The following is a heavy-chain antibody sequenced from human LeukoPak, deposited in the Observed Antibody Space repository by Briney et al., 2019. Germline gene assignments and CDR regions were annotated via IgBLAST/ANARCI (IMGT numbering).Heavy chain of an antibody. CDR1: GFTFSTYA. D-gene: IGHD2-15*01. CDR2: ISTNGGGT. CDR3: ARYCNGVSCYSGYDY. Sequence: PGGSLRLSCAASGFTFSTYAVHWVRQAPGKGLEYVSAISTNGGGTYYANSVKGRFTISRDNSKNTLYLQMGSLRAEDMAVYYCARYCNGVSCYSGYDYWGQGTLVTVSS. V-gene: IGHV3-64*01. J-gene: IGHJ4*02.